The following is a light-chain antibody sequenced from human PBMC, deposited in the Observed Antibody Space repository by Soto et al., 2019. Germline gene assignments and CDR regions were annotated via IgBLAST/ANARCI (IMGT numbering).Light chain of an antibody. CDR3: QQRSNWPPIT. Sequence: EIVLTQSPGTLSLSPGERATLSCRASQSFSSYLSWYQQKPGQAPRLLIYDASNRATGIPARFSGSGSGTDFTLTISSLEPEDFAVYYCQQRSNWPPITFGQGTRLEIK. V-gene: IGKV3-11*01. CDR1: QSFSSY. CDR2: DAS. J-gene: IGKJ5*01.